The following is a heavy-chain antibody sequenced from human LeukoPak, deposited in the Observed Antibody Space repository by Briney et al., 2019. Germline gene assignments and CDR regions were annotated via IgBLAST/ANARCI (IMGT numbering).Heavy chain of an antibody. V-gene: IGHV1-69*01. CDR2: IIPIFGTA. J-gene: IGHJ4*02. CDR1: GGTFSSYA. Sequence: SVKVSCKASGGTFSSYAISWVRQAPGQGLEWMGGIIPIFGTANYAQKFQGRVTITADESTSTAYMELSSLRSEDTAVYYCARGPKYDYVWGSGFDYRGQGTLVTVSS. CDR3: ARGPKYDYVWGSGFDY. D-gene: IGHD3-16*01.